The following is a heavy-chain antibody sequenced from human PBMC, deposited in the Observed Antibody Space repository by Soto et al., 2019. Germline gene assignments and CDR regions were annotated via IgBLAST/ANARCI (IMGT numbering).Heavy chain of an antibody. D-gene: IGHD3-10*01. J-gene: IGHJ4*02. CDR2: IYYSGST. Sequence: SETLSLTCTVSGGSISSSDYYWSWIRQPPGKGLEWIGYIYYSGSTNYNPSLKSRVTISVDTSKNQFSLKLSSVTAADTAVYHCARHGTLKVRGVPKYYFDYWGQGTLVTVSS. CDR1: GGSISSSDYY. CDR3: ARHGTLKVRGVPKYYFDY. V-gene: IGHV4-61*05.